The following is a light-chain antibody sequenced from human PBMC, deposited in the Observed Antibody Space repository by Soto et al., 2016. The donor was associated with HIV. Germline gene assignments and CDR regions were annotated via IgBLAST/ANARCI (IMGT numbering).Light chain of an antibody. CDR1: NIGSKG. Sequence: SYVLTQPPSVSVAPGKTARITCGGNNIGSKGVHWYQQKPGQAPVLVVYDDSGRPSEIPERFSGSNSGNTATLTISKVEAGDEADYYCQVWDSSTDHGVFGGGTKLT. J-gene: IGLJ3*02. CDR2: DDS. CDR3: QVWDSSTDHGV. V-gene: IGLV3-21*03.